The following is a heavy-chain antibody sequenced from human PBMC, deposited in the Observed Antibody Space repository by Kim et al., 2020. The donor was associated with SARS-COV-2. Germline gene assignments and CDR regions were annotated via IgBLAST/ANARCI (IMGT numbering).Heavy chain of an antibody. Sequence: GGSLRLSCAASGFTFSDYYMSWIRQAPGKGLEWVSYISSSGSTIYYADSVKGRFTISRDNAKNSLYLQMNSLRAEDTAVYYCARDMDVDDDASYYYYYGMDVWGQGTTVTVSS. CDR1: GFTFSDYY. V-gene: IGHV3-11*01. CDR2: ISSSGSTI. CDR3: ARDMDVDDDASYYYYYGMDV. J-gene: IGHJ6*02. D-gene: IGHD5-12*01.